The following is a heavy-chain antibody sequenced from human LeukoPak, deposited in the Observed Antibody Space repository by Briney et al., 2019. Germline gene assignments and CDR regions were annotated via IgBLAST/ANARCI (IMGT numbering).Heavy chain of an antibody. V-gene: IGHV3-53*01. J-gene: IGHJ3*02. D-gene: IGHD2-21*02. CDR3: AREPGAYCGGDCPHSAAFDI. CDR2: IYSGGST. Sequence: GGSLRLSCAASGFTVSSNYMSWVRLAPGKGLEWVSVIYSGGSTYYADSVKGRFTISRDNSKNTLYLQMNSLRAEDTAVYYCAREPGAYCGGDCPHSAAFDIWGQGTMVTVSS. CDR1: GFTVSSNY.